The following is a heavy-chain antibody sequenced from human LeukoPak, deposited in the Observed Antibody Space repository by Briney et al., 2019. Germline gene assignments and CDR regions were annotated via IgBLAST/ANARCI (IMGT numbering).Heavy chain of an antibody. Sequence: GASVKVSCKASGYTFTSYGISWVRQAPGQGLEWMGWISAYNGNTNYAQKLQGRVTMTTDTSTSTAYMELRSLRSDDTAVYYCARDHHYYGSGSYYPNYSGNYYYYGMDVWGQGTTVTVSS. CDR1: GYTFTSYG. D-gene: IGHD3-10*01. CDR3: ARDHHYYGSGSYYPNYSGNYYYYGMDV. V-gene: IGHV1-18*01. J-gene: IGHJ6*02. CDR2: ISAYNGNT.